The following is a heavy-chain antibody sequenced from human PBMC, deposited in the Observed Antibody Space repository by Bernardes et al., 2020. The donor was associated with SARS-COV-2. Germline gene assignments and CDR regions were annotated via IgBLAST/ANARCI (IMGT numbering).Heavy chain of an antibody. J-gene: IGHJ6*02. V-gene: IGHV1-18*04. CDR3: ARDRKMGDILTGYSYYYYGMDV. Sequence: ASVKVSCMASGYTFTSYGISWVRQAPGQGLEWMGWISAYNGNTNYAQKLQGRVTMTTDTSTSTAYMELRSLRSDDTAVYYCARDRKMGDILTGYSYYYYGMDVWGQGTTVTVSS. CDR2: ISAYNGNT. D-gene: IGHD3-9*01. CDR1: GYTFTSYG.